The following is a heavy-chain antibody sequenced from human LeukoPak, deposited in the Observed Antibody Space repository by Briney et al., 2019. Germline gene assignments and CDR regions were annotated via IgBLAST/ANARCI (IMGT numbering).Heavy chain of an antibody. Sequence: GGSLRLSCAASGFTFSSYAMCWVRQAPGKGLEWVSAISGSGGSTYYADSVKSRFTLSRDNSKNTLYLHMNSLRAEDTAVYYCAKDLGASGSFPFDYWGQGTPVTVSS. J-gene: IGHJ4*02. CDR3: AKDLGASGSFPFDY. CDR2: ISGSGGST. CDR1: GFTFSSYA. V-gene: IGHV3-23*01. D-gene: IGHD1-26*01.